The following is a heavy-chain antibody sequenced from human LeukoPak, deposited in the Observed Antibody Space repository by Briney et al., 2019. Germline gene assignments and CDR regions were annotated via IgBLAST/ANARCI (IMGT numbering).Heavy chain of an antibody. J-gene: IGHJ3*02. Sequence: GESLKISCKGSGYIFSTYWIGWVRQMPGKGLEWMGIIYPGDSDTRYSPSFQGQITISADKSISTAYLQWSSLKASDTAMYYCARRERYGGGAFDIWGQGTMVTVSS. V-gene: IGHV5-51*01. CDR1: GYIFSTYW. D-gene: IGHD5-24*01. CDR2: IYPGDSDT. CDR3: ARRERYGGGAFDI.